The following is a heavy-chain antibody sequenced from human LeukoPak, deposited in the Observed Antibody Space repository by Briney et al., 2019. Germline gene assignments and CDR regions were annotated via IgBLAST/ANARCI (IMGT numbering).Heavy chain of an antibody. Sequence: SETLSLTCAVSGYSISSGYYWGWIRQPPGKRLEWIGSIYHSGSTYYNPSLKSRVTISVDTSKNQFSLKLSSVTAADTAVYYCARNDILTGYWFDPWGQGTLVTVSS. CDR3: ARNDILTGYWFDP. CDR1: GYSISSGYY. CDR2: IYHSGST. V-gene: IGHV4-38-2*01. D-gene: IGHD3-9*01. J-gene: IGHJ5*02.